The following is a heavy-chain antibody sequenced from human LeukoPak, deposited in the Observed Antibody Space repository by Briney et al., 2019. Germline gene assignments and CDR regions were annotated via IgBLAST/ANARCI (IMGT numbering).Heavy chain of an antibody. J-gene: IGHJ6*03. Sequence: TGGSLRLSGAASGGTASSYAMSWVRQAPGKGLEWVSAISGSGGSTYYADSVKGRFTISRDNSKNTLYLQMNSLRAEDTAVYYCAKTGMEYSSSSGYYYYYMDVWGKGTTVTASS. CDR1: GGTASSYA. V-gene: IGHV3-23*01. D-gene: IGHD6-6*01. CDR3: AKTGMEYSSSSGYYYYYMDV. CDR2: ISGSGGST.